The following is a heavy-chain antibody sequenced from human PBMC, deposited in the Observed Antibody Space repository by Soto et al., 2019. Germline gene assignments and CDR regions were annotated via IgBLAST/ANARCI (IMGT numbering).Heavy chain of an antibody. V-gene: IGHV1-69*06. CDR3: ARGPFQLGYCSSNSCYRAPMDV. CDR1: GGSFSSYA. Sequence: SVKVSCKASGGSFSSYAIIWVRQSPGQGLEWMGGIIPIFGTANYAQKFQGRVTITADKSTSTAYMELSSLRSEDTAVYYCARGPFQLGYCSSNSCYRAPMDVCGQGTTVTVSS. D-gene: IGHD2-2*02. J-gene: IGHJ6*02. CDR2: IIPIFGTA.